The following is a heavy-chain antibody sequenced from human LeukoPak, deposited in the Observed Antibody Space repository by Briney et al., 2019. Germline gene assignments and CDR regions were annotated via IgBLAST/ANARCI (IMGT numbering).Heavy chain of an antibody. CDR3: ARHSSDWSLDY. J-gene: IGHJ4*02. D-gene: IGHD6-19*01. CDR2: MSNSGST. V-gene: IGHV4-59*08. CDR1: GGSISSYY. Sequence: PSETLSLTCTVSGGSISSYYWSWIRQPPGKGLEWIAYMSNSGSTYYNPSLKSRVTMSEDTSKNQFSLKVISVTAADTAVYYCARHSSDWSLDYWGRGNLLTVSS.